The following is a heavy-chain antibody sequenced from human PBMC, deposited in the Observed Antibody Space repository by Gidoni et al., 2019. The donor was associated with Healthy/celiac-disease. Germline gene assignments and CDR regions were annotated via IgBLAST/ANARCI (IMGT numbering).Heavy chain of an antibody. J-gene: IGHJ4*02. V-gene: IGHV3-21*01. CDR2: ISSRSSYI. Sequence: EVQLVESGGGLVKPGGSLRLSCAASGFTFSSYSMNWVRQAPGKGLEWVSSISSRSSYIYYADAVKGRFTISRDNAKNSLYLQMNSLRAEDTAVYYCAREGAAADHFDYWGQGTLVTVSS. CDR1: GFTFSSYS. D-gene: IGHD6-13*01. CDR3: AREGAAADHFDY.